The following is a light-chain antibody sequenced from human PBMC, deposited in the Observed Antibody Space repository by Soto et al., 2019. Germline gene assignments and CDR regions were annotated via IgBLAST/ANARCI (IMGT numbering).Light chain of an antibody. Sequence: EIVMTQSPATLSMSPGERATLSCTASQSVITNLAWYQQKPGLPPRLLIYGASTRTIGTPARFSGSGSGTEFTLTISSLQSEDFAIYYCQQYNNRPPWTFGQGTKVEIK. V-gene: IGKV3-15*01. CDR1: QSVITN. J-gene: IGKJ1*01. CDR3: QQYNNRPPWT. CDR2: GAS.